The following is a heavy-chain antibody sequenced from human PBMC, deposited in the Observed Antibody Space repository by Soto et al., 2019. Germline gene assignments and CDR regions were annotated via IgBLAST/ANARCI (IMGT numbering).Heavy chain of an antibody. D-gene: IGHD2-15*01. V-gene: IGHV3-23*01. J-gene: IGHJ6*02. CDR1: GFTFSNYA. CDR3: VRQPQLPTVAANVSSYYGMDV. Sequence: GGSLRLSCAASGFTFSNYAMRWVRQAPGQGLELVSVISGSGGGTFYADSVKGRFPISIDNSKNTLSLRSNSLRAEDTALYYCVRQPQLPTVAANVSSYYGMDVWGQGAPVTVCS. CDR2: ISGSGGGT.